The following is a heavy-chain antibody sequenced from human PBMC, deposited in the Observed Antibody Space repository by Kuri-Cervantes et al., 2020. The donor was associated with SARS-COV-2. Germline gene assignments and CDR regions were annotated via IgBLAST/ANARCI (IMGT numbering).Heavy chain of an antibody. Sequence: ASVKVSCKASGYTFTSYGISWVRQAPGQGHEWMGWISAYNGNTNYAQKLQGRVTMATDTSTSTAYMEPRSLRSDDTAVYYCATAYCGGDCYSRADAFDIWGQGTMVTVSS. D-gene: IGHD2-21*01. J-gene: IGHJ3*02. CDR2: ISAYNGNT. CDR1: GYTFTSYG. CDR3: ATAYCGGDCYSRADAFDI. V-gene: IGHV1-18*01.